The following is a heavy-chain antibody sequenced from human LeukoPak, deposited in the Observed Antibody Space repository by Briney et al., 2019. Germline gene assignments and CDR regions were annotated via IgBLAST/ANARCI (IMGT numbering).Heavy chain of an antibody. D-gene: IGHD3-22*01. CDR2: INHSGST. CDR1: GGSFSGYY. V-gene: IGHV4-34*01. Sequence: PSETLSLTCAVYGGSFSGYYWSWIRQPPGKGLEWIGEINHSGSTNYNPSLKSRVTISVGTSKNQFSLKLSSVTAADTAVYYCAREGLSSGEEDYYYMDVWGKGTTVTVSS. J-gene: IGHJ6*03. CDR3: AREGLSSGEEDYYYMDV.